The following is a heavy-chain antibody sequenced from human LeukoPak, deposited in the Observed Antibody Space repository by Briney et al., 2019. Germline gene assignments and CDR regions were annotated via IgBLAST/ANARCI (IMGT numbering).Heavy chain of an antibody. J-gene: IGHJ4*02. CDR2: INWNGGST. Sequence: AGSLRLSCAASGFTFDDYGMSWLRQAPGKGLEWVSGINWNGGSTGYADSVKGRFTISRDNAKNSLYLQMNSLRAEDTALYYCARSVAASRDYWGQGTLVTVSS. D-gene: IGHD2-15*01. V-gene: IGHV3-20*04. CDR3: ARSVAASRDY. CDR1: GFTFDDYG.